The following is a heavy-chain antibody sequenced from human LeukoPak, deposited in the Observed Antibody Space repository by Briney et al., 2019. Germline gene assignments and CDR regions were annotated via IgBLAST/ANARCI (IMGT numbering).Heavy chain of an antibody. CDR3: AKAARLDFYGSGTSPSSFDI. Sequence: PGGSLRLSCAASGFTFSSYGMHWVRQAPGKGLEWVAFIHYDGSNEYYADSVKGRFTISRDNSKNTLYLQMNSLRAEDTAVYYCAKAARLDFYGSGTSPSSFDIWGQGTMVTVSS. J-gene: IGHJ3*02. D-gene: IGHD3-10*01. V-gene: IGHV3-30*02. CDR2: IHYDGSNE. CDR1: GFTFSSYG.